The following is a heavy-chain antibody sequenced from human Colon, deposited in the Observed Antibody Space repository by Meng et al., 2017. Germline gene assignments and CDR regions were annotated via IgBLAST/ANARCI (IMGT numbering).Heavy chain of an antibody. CDR1: GYNIRDQG. V-gene: IGHV1-18*01. J-gene: IGHJ4*02. CDR3: ARDLGGRWAVAEPIDY. D-gene: IGHD6-19*01. CDR2: ISGYNGNT. Sequence: ASVKVSCKASGYNIRDQGFIWVRQAPGQGLEWMGWISGYNGNTNYAQKFQGRATMTADTSTNTGYMELRSLRSDDTAVYYCARDLGGRWAVAEPIDYWGQGKLVTVYS.